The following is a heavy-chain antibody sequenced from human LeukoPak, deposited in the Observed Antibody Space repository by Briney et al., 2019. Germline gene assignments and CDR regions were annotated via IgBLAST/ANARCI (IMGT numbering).Heavy chain of an antibody. CDR1: GGSISSHY. Sequence: SETLSLTCTVSGGSISSHYWSWIRQPPGKGPEWIGYIYYSGSTNYNPSLKSRVTISVDTSKNQFSLKLTSVTAADTAVYYCAREGVAGTFVFDIWGQGTMVTVSS. CDR2: IYYSGST. J-gene: IGHJ3*02. CDR3: AREGVAGTFVFDI. V-gene: IGHV4-59*11. D-gene: IGHD6-19*01.